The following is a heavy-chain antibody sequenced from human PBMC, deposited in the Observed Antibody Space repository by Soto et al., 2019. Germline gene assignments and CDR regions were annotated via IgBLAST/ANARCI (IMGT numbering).Heavy chain of an antibody. D-gene: IGHD5-12*01. CDR3: EKTLEMATIEYPFDY. V-gene: IGHV3-23*01. CDR1: GFTFSSYA. Sequence: PGGSLRLSCAASGFTFSSYAMSWVRQAPGKGLEWVSAISGSGGSTYYADSVKGRFTISRDNSKNTLYLQMNSLRAEDTAVYYCEKTLEMATIEYPFDYWGQGTLATVYS. J-gene: IGHJ4*02. CDR2: ISGSGGST.